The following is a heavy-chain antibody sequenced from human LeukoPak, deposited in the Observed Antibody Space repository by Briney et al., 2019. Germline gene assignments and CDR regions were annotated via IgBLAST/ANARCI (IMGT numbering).Heavy chain of an antibody. Sequence: ASVKVSCKASRYTFTSYDINWVRQATGQGLEWMGWMNPNSGNTGYAQKFQGRVTMTRNTSISTAYMELSSLRSEDTAVYYCAIDPSRANCDSSGPNDYWGQGTLVTVSS. J-gene: IGHJ4*02. V-gene: IGHV1-8*01. CDR2: MNPNSGNT. CDR1: RYTFTSYD. D-gene: IGHD3-22*01. CDR3: AIDPSRANCDSSGPNDY.